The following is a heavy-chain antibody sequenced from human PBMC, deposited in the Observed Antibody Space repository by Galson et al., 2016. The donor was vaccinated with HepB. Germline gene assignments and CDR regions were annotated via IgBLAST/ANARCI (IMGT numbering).Heavy chain of an antibody. CDR2: IYYTGIT. D-gene: IGHD5-24*01. V-gene: IGHV4-30-4*01. CDR1: GDSISRDDYY. J-gene: IGHJ4*02. Sequence: LSLTCTVSGDSISRDDYYWGWIRQAPGKGLEWVGHIYYTGITLYNPSLESRLTMSIDTSKSKFSLNLSSATAADTAVYYCTTKTLREGHSFDNWGQGTQVTVSS. CDR3: TTKTLREGHSFDN.